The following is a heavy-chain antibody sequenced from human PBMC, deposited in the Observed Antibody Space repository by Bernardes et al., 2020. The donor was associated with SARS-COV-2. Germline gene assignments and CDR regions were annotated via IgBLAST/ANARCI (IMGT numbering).Heavy chain of an antibody. CDR3: IMGILEWGDY. CDR1: GFTFSRYW. CDR2: INPDGSVI. V-gene: IGHV3-7*05. J-gene: IGHJ4*02. D-gene: IGHD3-3*01. Sequence: GGSLRLSCVTSGFTFSRYWMSWVRQAPGKGLEWVANINPDGSVICYMDFVEGRFAISRDNAKNSLSLQMNSRRDEDTATSYCIMGILEWGDYWGQGTLVTVSS.